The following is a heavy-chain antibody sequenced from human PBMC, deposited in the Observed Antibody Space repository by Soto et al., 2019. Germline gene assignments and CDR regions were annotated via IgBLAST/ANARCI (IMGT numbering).Heavy chain of an antibody. D-gene: IGHD3-22*01. Sequence: ASVKVSCKASGYTLTELSMHWVRQAPGKGLEWMGGFDPEDGETIYAQKFQGRVTMTEDTSTDTAYMELSSLRSEDTAVYYCAPWYYYDSSGYFDYWGQGTLVTVSS. CDR3: APWYYYDSSGYFDY. CDR2: FDPEDGET. V-gene: IGHV1-24*01. J-gene: IGHJ4*02. CDR1: GYTLTELS.